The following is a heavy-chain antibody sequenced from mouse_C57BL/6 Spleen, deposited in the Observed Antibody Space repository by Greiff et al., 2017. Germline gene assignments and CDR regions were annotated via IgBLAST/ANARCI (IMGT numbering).Heavy chain of an antibody. V-gene: IGHV7-3*01. D-gene: IGHD2-2*01. CDR3: ARYRGYDGDAMDY. J-gene: IGHJ4*01. CDR1: GFTFTDYY. CDR2: IRNKANGYTT. Sequence: EVMLVESGGGLVQPGGSLSLSCAASGFTFTDYYMSWVRQPPGKALEWLGFIRNKANGYTTEYSASVKGRFTISRDNSQSILYLQMNALRAEDSATYYCARYRGYDGDAMDYWGQGTSVTVSS.